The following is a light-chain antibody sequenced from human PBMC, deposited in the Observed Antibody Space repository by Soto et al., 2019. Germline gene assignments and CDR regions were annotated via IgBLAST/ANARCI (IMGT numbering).Light chain of an antibody. CDR1: QSVSSN. CDR2: GAS. V-gene: IGKV3-15*01. CDR3: KQYKNWPVFT. J-gene: IGKJ3*01. Sequence: IVMTQSPATLSVSPGDRATLSCRASQSVSSNLAWYQQKPDQAPRLLIYGASTRASGIPARFSGSGSGTEFTLTISSLQSEDFTVYYCKQYKNWPVFTFSPRTKVDXK.